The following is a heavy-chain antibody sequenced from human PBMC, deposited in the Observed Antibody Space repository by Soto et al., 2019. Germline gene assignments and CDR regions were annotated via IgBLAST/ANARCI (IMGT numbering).Heavy chain of an antibody. CDR1: GYTFSNYG. Sequence: ASVKVSCKTSGYTFSNYGITCVLQSPGQPLEWLGWISLYSDGTNYAQKFQGRVSMTTDTSTTTAYMELRSLRSDDTAVYYCARVVPGAEAWFGPWGQGTLVTVSS. CDR2: ISLYSDGT. D-gene: IGHD2-2*01. J-gene: IGHJ5*02. V-gene: IGHV1-18*01. CDR3: ARVVPGAEAWFGP.